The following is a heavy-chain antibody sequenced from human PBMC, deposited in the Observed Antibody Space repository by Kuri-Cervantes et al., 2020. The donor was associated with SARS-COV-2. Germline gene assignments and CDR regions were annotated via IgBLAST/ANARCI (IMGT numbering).Heavy chain of an antibody. CDR2: MKREGSQK. Sequence: GGSMTLSCVASGFTFRSYWMTWVRQAPGKGLEWVASMKREGSQKYYVDSVKGRFRISRDNAKNSLDLQMNSLRPDDTAVYYCAGGYSSGRPDHWGQGTLVTVSS. D-gene: IGHD6-19*01. J-gene: IGHJ5*02. V-gene: IGHV3-7*04. CDR3: AGGYSSGRPDH. CDR1: GFTFRSYW.